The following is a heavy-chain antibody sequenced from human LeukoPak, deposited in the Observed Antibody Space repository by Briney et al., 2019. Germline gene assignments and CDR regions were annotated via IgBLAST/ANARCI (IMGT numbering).Heavy chain of an antibody. CDR1: GGSISSSNYY. CDR2: SYYSGNT. J-gene: IGHJ4*02. CDR3: ARAFTRRAIDY. V-gene: IGHV4-39*07. Sequence: SETLSLTCTVSGGSISSSNYYWGWIRQPPGKGLEWIGSSYYSGNTYYNPSLKSRVTISVDASKNQFSLELSSVTAADTAVYYCARAFTRRAIDYWGQGTLVTVSS.